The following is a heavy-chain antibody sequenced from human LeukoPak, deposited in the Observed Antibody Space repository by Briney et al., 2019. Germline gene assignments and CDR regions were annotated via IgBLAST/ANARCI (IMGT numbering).Heavy chain of an antibody. Sequence: GGSLRLSCAASGFTFSSYVMSWVRQAPGKGLEWVSGISGSGSSTYYADSVKGRFTISRDNSKNTLYLQMNSLRAEDTAVYYCARSSSWYFYFQHWGQGTLVTVSS. CDR2: ISGSGSST. J-gene: IGHJ1*01. D-gene: IGHD6-13*01. V-gene: IGHV3-23*01. CDR1: GFTFSSYV. CDR3: ARSSSWYFYFQH.